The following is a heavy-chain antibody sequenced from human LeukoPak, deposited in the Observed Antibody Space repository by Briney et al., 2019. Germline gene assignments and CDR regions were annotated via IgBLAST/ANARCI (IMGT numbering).Heavy chain of an antibody. J-gene: IGHJ4*02. CDR1: GFTLSTYW. CDR3: ARGLLGAMGIDS. V-gene: IGHV3-74*01. CDR2: IKTDGSST. Sequence: GGSLRLSCAASGFTLSTYWMHWVGQAPGKGLGWVSRIKTDGSSTNYADSVKGRFTISRDNAKNTVYLQMNSLRVEATAVYYCARGLLGAMGIDSWGQGTLVSVSS. D-gene: IGHD1-26*01.